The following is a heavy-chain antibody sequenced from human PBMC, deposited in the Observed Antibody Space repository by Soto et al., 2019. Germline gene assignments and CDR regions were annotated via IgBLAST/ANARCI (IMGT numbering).Heavy chain of an antibody. CDR3: ARGVGLLWFGKLLTDVFDI. CDR1: GGSFSGYY. CDR2: INHSGST. J-gene: IGHJ3*02. Sequence: QVQLQQWGAGLLKPSETLSLTCAVYGGSFSGYYWSWIRQSPGKGLEWIGEINHSGSTNYNPSLKSRIIISIDTSKSQFSLKLTSMTAADTVVYYCARGVGLLWFGKLLTDVFDIWGQGTLVTVSS. D-gene: IGHD3-10*01. V-gene: IGHV4-34*01.